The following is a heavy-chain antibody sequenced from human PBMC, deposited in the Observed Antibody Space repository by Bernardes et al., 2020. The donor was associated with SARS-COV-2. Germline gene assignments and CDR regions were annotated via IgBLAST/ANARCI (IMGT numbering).Heavy chain of an antibody. CDR3: TTDFNFVLFEY. CDR2: ISHDGTIT. J-gene: IGHJ4*02. Sequence: GGSLRLSCAASGFTFGIDWMHWVRQAPGKGLVWVARISHDGTITNYADSVKGRFTVSRDDAKNTLFLQMNSLTADDTAIYYCTTDFNFVLFEYWGQGSLVAVSS. D-gene: IGHD3-16*01. CDR1: GFTFGIDW. V-gene: IGHV3-74*01.